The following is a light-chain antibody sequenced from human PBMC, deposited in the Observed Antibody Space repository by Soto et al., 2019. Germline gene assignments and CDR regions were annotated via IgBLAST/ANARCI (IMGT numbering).Light chain of an antibody. CDR3: MQALRTWT. Sequence: DIVVTQSPLSLPVTPGEPASISCRSSQSLLHTNVYNYLDWYLQKPGQSPQLLIYLGSNRASGVPDRFSGSGSGTDFTLKISRVEAEDVGVYYCMQALRTWTFGQGTKVDIK. CDR2: LGS. CDR1: QSLLHTNVYNY. J-gene: IGKJ1*01. V-gene: IGKV2-28*01.